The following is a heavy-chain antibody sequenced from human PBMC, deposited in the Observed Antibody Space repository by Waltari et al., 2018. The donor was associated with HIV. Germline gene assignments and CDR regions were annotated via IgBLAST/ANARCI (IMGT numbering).Heavy chain of an antibody. CDR2: IYSGGST. CDR3: AREGYTRSSGRGNWFDS. J-gene: IGHJ5*01. D-gene: IGHD6-6*01. CDR1: GFSVSNKF. Sequence: EVQLVETGGGLILPGGSLRLSCAASGFSVSNKFISWVRQAPGKGLEWVSVIYSGGSTFYAGSVRGRFTMSRDTSKNMVYLQMNSLIVEDTAVYYCAREGYTRSSGRGNWFDSWGQGTLVTVSS. V-gene: IGHV3-53*02.